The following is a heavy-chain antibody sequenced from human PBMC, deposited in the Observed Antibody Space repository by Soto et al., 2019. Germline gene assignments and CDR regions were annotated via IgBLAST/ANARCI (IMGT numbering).Heavy chain of an antibody. CDR2: IYPGDSDT. V-gene: IGHV5-51*01. Sequence: GESLKISCKGSGCSFTSYWIGWVRQMPGKGLEWMGIIYPGDSDTRYSPSFQGQVTISADKSISTAYLQWSSLKASDTAMYYCARHDSGHYDFWSGYYGYYYYGMDVWGQGTTVTVSS. J-gene: IGHJ6*02. D-gene: IGHD3-3*01. CDR3: ARHDSGHYDFWSGYYGYYYYGMDV. CDR1: GCSFTSYW.